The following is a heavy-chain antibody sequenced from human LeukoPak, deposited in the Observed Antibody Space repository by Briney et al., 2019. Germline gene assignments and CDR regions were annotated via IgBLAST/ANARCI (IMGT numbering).Heavy chain of an antibody. Sequence: ASVKVSCXASGYTFTSYDINWVRQATGQGLEWMGWMNPNSGNTGYAQKFQGRVTMTRNTSISTAYMELSSLRSEDTAVYYCARTKADHDTFDIWGQGTMVTVSS. D-gene: IGHD2-8*01. CDR2: MNPNSGNT. V-gene: IGHV1-8*01. CDR3: ARTKADHDTFDI. CDR1: GYTFTSYD. J-gene: IGHJ3*02.